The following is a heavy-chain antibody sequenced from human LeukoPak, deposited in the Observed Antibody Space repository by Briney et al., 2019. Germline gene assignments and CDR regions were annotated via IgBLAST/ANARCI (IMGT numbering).Heavy chain of an antibody. J-gene: IGHJ6*02. CDR2: IYYSGST. D-gene: IGHD4-11*01. CDR1: GGSISSYY. V-gene: IGHV4-59*01. CDR3: ARASALYSNYDPRYYGMDV. Sequence: PSETLSLTCTVSGGSISSYYWSWIGQPPGKGLEWIGYIYYSGSTNYNPSLKSRVTISVDTSKNQFSLKLSSVTAADTAVYYCARASALYSNYDPRYYGMDVWGQGTTVTVSS.